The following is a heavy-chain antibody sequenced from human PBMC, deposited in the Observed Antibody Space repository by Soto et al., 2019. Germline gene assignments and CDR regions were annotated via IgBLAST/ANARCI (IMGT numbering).Heavy chain of an antibody. CDR3: ASRDYGGNNWFDP. CDR2: INHSGST. D-gene: IGHD4-17*01. J-gene: IGHJ5*02. Sequence: QVQLQQWGAGLLKPSETLSLTCAVYGGSFSGYYWSWIRQPPGKGLEWIGEINHSGSTNYNPSLKGRVTISVDTSKNQFSLKLSSVTAADTAVYYCASRDYGGNNWFDPWGQGTLVTVSS. CDR1: GGSFSGYY. V-gene: IGHV4-34*01.